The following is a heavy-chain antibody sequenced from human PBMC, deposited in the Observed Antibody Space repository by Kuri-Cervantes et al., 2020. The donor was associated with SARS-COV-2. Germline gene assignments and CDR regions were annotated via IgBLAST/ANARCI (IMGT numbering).Heavy chain of an antibody. CDR3: ARDPFTMVRGVIRSWFDP. J-gene: IGHJ5*02. CDR2: IIPIFGTA. CDR1: GGSFSTYA. Sequence: SVKVSCKASGGSFSTYAISWMRQAPGQGLEWMGRIIPIFGTANYAQKFQGRVTITADKSTSTAYMELSSLRSEDTAVYYCARDPFTMVRGVIRSWFDPWGQGTLVTVSS. D-gene: IGHD3-10*01. V-gene: IGHV1-69*06.